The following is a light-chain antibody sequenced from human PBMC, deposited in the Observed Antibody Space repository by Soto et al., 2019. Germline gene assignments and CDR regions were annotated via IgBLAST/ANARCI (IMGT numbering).Light chain of an antibody. CDR3: QQYISSPLT. J-gene: IGKJ1*01. V-gene: IGKV3-20*01. CDR1: QTISSW. Sequence: TQSPSTLSGSVGDRVTITCRASQTISSWLAWYQQKPGQAPRLVIYGASNRATGIPDRFSASGSGTDFTLTISRLEPEDFAVYYCQQYISSPLTFGQGTKVDIK. CDR2: GAS.